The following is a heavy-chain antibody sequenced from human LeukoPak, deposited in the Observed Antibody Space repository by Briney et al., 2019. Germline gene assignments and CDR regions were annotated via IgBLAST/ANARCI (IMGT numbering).Heavy chain of an antibody. CDR2: INHSGST. J-gene: IGHJ5*02. Sequence: PSETLSLTCAVYGGSFSGYYWSWIRQPPGKGLEWTGEINHSGSTNYNPSLKSRVTISVDTSKNQFSLKLSSVTAADTAVYYCARHQAYCSSTSCSQPDWFDPWGQGTLVTVSS. CDR3: ARHQAYCSSTSCSQPDWFDP. V-gene: IGHV4-34*01. CDR1: GGSFSGYY. D-gene: IGHD2-2*01.